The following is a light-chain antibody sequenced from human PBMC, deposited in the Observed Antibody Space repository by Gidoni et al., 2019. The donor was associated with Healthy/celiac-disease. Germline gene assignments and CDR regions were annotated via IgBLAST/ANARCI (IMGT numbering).Light chain of an antibody. CDR3: QQSYSTPLFT. J-gene: IGKJ3*01. V-gene: IGKV1-39*01. Sequence: IQMTQSPSSLSASVGDRVTITCRASQSISSYLNWYQQKPGKATKLLIYAASSLQRGVPSRFSGSGSGTDFTLTISSLLPEDFATYYCQQSYSTPLFTFGPGTKVDIK. CDR2: AAS. CDR1: QSISSY.